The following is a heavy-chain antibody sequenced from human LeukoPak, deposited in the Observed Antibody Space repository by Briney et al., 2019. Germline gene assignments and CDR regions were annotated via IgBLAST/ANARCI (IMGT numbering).Heavy chain of an antibody. V-gene: IGHV5-51*01. CDR2: IYPGDSDT. CDR3: ARLRRMQQPTIYYFDY. Sequence: GESLKISCKGSGYSFTSYWIGWVRQMPGKGLEWMGIIYPGDSDTRYSPSFQGQVTISADKSISTAYLQWSSLKASDTAMYYCARLRRMQQPTIYYFDYWGQGTLVTVSS. J-gene: IGHJ4*02. D-gene: IGHD6-13*01. CDR1: GYSFTSYW.